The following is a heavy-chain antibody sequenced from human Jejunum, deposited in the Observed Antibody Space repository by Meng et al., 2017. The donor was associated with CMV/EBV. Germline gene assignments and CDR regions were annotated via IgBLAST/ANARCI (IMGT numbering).Heavy chain of an antibody. J-gene: IGHJ4*02. D-gene: IGHD2-2*02. Sequence: SSSSRYYWGWVRQTPGKGLEWIGSINYSGTTYYNPSLRSRVTISLDTSRKQFSLKLNSVTAADTAVYHCARGCYTTSCYRGSFDYWGQGTLVTVSS. CDR2: INYSGTT. CDR1: SSSSRYY. CDR3: ARGCYTTSCYRGSFDY. V-gene: IGHV4-39*07.